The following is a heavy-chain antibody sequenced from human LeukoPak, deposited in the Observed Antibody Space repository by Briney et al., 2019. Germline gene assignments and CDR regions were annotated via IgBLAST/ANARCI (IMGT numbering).Heavy chain of an antibody. J-gene: IGHJ4*02. V-gene: IGHV3-23*01. CDR2: ISGSGVRT. CDR1: GGPISIYY. Sequence: HPSETLSLTCTFSGGPISIYYWSWIRQPPGKGLEWVSSISGSGVRTYHADSVKGRFTISRDISKNTLYLQMNSLRAEDTAVYYCAKDYYFDCWGQGTLVTVSS. CDR3: AKDYYFDC.